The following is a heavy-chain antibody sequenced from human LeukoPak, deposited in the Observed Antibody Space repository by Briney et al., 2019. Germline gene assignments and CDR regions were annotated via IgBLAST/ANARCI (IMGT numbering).Heavy chain of an antibody. Sequence: PSETLSLTCAVSGYSISSGYYWGWIRQPPGKGLEWIGSIYHSGSTYYNPSLKSRVTISVDTSKNQFSLKLSSVTAADTAVYYCARVVSTYRSRQGYYFDYWGQGTLVTVSS. CDR1: GYSISSGYY. J-gene: IGHJ4*02. CDR3: ARVVSTYRSRQGYYFDY. D-gene: IGHD5/OR15-5a*01. V-gene: IGHV4-38-2*01. CDR2: IYHSGST.